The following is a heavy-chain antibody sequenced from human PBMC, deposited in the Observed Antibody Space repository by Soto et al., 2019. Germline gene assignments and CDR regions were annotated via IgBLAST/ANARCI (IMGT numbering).Heavy chain of an antibody. CDR2: IRFDESDK. CDR1: GFTFSNYH. D-gene: IGHD2-15*01. Sequence: QLGGSLRLSCAASGFTFSNYHMHWVRQAPGKGLEWVALIRFDESDKYYADSVKGRFTISRDNSKNTLYLQMNSLRPEDTAFYYCARDIVVVLAGTSSHYFDYWGQGTLVTVSS. CDR3: ARDIVVVLAGTSSHYFDY. V-gene: IGHV3-30*02. J-gene: IGHJ4*02.